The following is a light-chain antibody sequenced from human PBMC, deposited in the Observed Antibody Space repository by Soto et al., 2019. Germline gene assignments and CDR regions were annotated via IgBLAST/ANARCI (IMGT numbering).Light chain of an antibody. CDR3: QQRSNWPPGWT. CDR1: QSVSSY. Sequence: EIVLTQSPATLSLSPGERATLSCRASQSVSSYLAWYQQKPGQAPSLLIYDASNRATGIPARFSGSGSGTDLTLTITSLEPEDFAVYYCQQRSNWPPGWTFGQGTKVEIK. J-gene: IGKJ1*01. CDR2: DAS. V-gene: IGKV3-11*01.